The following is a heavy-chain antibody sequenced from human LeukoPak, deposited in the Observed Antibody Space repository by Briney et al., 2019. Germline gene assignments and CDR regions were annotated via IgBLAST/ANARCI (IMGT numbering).Heavy chain of an antibody. CDR2: INAGNGNT. Sequence: ASVKVSCKASGYTFTSYATHWVRQAPGQRLEWMGWINAGNGNTKYSQKFQGRVTITRDTSASTACMELSSLRSEDTAVYYCARDGWPGQLLSVVYFDYWGQGTLVTVSS. CDR3: ARDGWPGQLLSVVYFDY. V-gene: IGHV1-3*01. CDR1: GYTFTSYA. D-gene: IGHD2-2*01. J-gene: IGHJ4*02.